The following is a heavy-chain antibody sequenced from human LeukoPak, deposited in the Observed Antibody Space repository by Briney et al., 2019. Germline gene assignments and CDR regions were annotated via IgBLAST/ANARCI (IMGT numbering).Heavy chain of an antibody. Sequence: SETLSLTCTVSGGSISSYYWSWIRQPPGKGLEWIGYIYYSGSTNYNPSLKSRVTISVDTSKNQFSLKLSSVTAADTAVYYCAGGGGGSRSSGGQLDYWGQGTLVTVSS. CDR1: GGSISSYY. D-gene: IGHD6-6*01. CDR2: IYYSGST. J-gene: IGHJ4*02. CDR3: AGGGGGSRSSGGQLDY. V-gene: IGHV4-59*01.